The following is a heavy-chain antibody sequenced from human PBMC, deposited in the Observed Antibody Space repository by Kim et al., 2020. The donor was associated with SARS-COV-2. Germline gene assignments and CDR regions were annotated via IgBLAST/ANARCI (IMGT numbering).Heavy chain of an antibody. J-gene: IGHJ4*02. Sequence: GGSLRLSCAASGFTFSTYAMNWVRQAPGKGLEWVSAISGSGYSTYYADSVKGRFTISRDNSKNTLYLQMNSLRAEDTAIYYCANGGNAAGYRGWFDYWGQGTLVTVSS. CDR3: ANGGNAAGYRGWFDY. V-gene: IGHV3-23*01. CDR2: ISGSGYST. D-gene: IGHD6-19*01. CDR1: GFTFSTYA.